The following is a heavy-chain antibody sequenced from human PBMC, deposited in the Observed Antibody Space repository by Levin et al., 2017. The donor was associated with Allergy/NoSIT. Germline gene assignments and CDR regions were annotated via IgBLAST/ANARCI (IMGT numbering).Heavy chain of an antibody. CDR1: RFTFRNAW. CDR2: IKSKTDGETT. Sequence: GGSLRLSCAGSRFTFRNAWMSWVRQAPGKGLEWVGRIKSKTDGETTDYAAPVKGRFTISRDDSKDTLYLQMNSLKTEDTAVYYCTTARWYSYAHDYWGQGTLVTVSS. D-gene: IGHD3-16*01. V-gene: IGHV3-15*01. CDR3: TTARWYSYAHDY. J-gene: IGHJ4*02.